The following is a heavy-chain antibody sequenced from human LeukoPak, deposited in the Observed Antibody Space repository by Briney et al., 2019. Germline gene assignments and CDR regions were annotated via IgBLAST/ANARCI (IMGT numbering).Heavy chain of an antibody. CDR1: GGSISGYY. Sequence: PAETLSLTCTFPGGSISGYYWSWIRQPPGNGLEWIGYISYGGSSDYNPSPQGRVTISVATSKSQFSLQLRSVTAAGTAVYYCASQGHRYSNIDGWGHDSLVTVSS. J-gene: IGHJ1*01. CDR2: ISYGGSS. D-gene: IGHD4-11*01. CDR3: ASQGHRYSNIDG. V-gene: IGHV4-59*08.